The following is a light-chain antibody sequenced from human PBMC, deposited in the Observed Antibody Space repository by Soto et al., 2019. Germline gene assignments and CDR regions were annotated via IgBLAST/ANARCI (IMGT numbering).Light chain of an antibody. Sequence: AIRMTQSPSSLSASTGDRVTITCRASQGISSYLAWYQQKPGKAPKLLLYAASTLQSGVPSRFSGSGSGTDFTLTISCLQSEDFATYYCHQYYSYPLTFGGGTKVEIK. CDR2: AAS. CDR3: HQYYSYPLT. CDR1: QGISSY. V-gene: IGKV1-8*01. J-gene: IGKJ4*01.